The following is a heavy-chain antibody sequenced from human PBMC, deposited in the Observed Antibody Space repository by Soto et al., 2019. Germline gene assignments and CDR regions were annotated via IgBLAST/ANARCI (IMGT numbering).Heavy chain of an antibody. J-gene: IGHJ4*02. Sequence: QVQLQGSGPGLLKPSETLSLTCTVSGDSISSYYWSWIRQPPGKGLEWIGYIYYSGSTNYNPSLKSRVTISVDTSKNQFSLKLSSVTAADTAVYYCTRSNGDYGYYSSQGTLFTVSS. CDR3: TRSNGDYGYY. V-gene: IGHV4-59*01. CDR2: IYYSGST. CDR1: GDSISSYY. D-gene: IGHD4-17*01.